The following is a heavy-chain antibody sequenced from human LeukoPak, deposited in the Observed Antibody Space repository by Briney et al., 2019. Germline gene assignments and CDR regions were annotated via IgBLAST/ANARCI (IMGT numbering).Heavy chain of an antibody. CDR2: IYYSGST. D-gene: IGHD3-10*01. Sequence: SETLSLTCTVSGGSISSSSYYWGWIRQPPGKGLEWIGSIYYSGSTYYNPSLKSRVTISVDTSKNQFSLKLSSVTAADTAVYYCARLLYLAREDSGWFDPWGQGTLVTVSS. CDR1: GGSISSSSYY. V-gene: IGHV4-39*01. CDR3: ARLLYLAREDSGWFDP. J-gene: IGHJ5*02.